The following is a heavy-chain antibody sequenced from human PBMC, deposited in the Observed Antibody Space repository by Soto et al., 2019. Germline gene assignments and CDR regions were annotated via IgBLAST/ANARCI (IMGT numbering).Heavy chain of an antibody. J-gene: IGHJ6*02. D-gene: IGHD2-2*01. CDR1: GGSISSSSYY. Sequence: SETLSLTCTVSGGSISSSSYYWGWIRQPPGKGLEWIGSIYYSGSTYYNPSLKSRVTISVDTSKNQFSLKLSSVTAADTAVYYCARTYRPNYYYYYGMDVWGQGTTVTVSS. V-gene: IGHV4-39*07. CDR2: IYYSGST. CDR3: ARTYRPNYYYYYGMDV.